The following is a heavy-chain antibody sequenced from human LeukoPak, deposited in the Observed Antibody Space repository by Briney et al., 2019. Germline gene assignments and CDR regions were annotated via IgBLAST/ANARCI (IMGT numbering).Heavy chain of an antibody. Sequence: ASVKVSCKASRGTFSSYAISWVRQAPGQGLEWMGRIIPILGIVNYAQKFQGRVTITADKSTSTAYIELSSLRSEDTAVYYCARDTQQWLVDYWGQGTLVTVSS. J-gene: IGHJ4*02. CDR3: ARDTQQWLVDY. V-gene: IGHV1-69*04. CDR1: RGTFSSYA. CDR2: IIPILGIV. D-gene: IGHD6-19*01.